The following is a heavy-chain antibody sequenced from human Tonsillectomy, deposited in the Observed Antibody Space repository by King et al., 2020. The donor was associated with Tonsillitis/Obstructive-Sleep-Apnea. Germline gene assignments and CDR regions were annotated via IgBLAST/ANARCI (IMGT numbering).Heavy chain of an antibody. Sequence: VQLVESGGGLIQPGGSLRLSCAASGFTVSSNYMSWVRQAPGKGLEWVSLIYTGGITYYADSVKGRFTISRDNSKNTLYLQMNSLRAEDTAVYYCAGGGVIIARSPCDYGGQGTLVTVSS. J-gene: IGHJ4*02. CDR3: AGGGVIIARSPCDY. CDR1: GFTVSSNY. V-gene: IGHV3-53*01. D-gene: IGHD3-10*01. CDR2: IYTGGIT.